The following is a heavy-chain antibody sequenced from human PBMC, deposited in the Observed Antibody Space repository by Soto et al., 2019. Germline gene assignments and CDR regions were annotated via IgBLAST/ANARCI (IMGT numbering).Heavy chain of an antibody. D-gene: IGHD3-3*01. CDR3: ARDDLMLTIFEQTPDEYYYYGMDV. CDR2: ISSSSSTI. Sequence: GGSLRLSCAASGFTFSSYSMNWVRQAPGKGLEWVSYISSSSSTIYYADSVKGRFTISRDNAKNSLYLQMNSLRDEDTAVYYCARDDLMLTIFEQTPDEYYYYGMDVWGQGTTVTVSS. V-gene: IGHV3-48*02. CDR1: GFTFSSYS. J-gene: IGHJ6*02.